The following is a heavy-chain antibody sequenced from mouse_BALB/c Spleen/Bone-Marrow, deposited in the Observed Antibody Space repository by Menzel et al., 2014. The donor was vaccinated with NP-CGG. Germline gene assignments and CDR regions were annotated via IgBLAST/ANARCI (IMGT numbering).Heavy chain of an antibody. V-gene: IGHV1S135*01. CDR1: GYAFTSYN. Sequence: QLQQSGPELVKPGASVKVSCKASGYAFTSYNMYWVKQSHGKSLEWIGYIDPYNGGTSYNQKFKGKATLTVDKSSSTAYMQLSSLTSENSAVYFCTRGGYGNYVGYAMDYWGKGTSVTVSS. CDR3: TRGGYGNYVGYAMDY. D-gene: IGHD2-10*02. J-gene: IGHJ4*01. CDR2: IDPYNGGT.